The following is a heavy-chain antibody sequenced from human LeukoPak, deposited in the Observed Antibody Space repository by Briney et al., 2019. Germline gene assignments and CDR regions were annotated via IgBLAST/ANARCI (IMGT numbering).Heavy chain of an antibody. CDR3: ARDSYQDYYGRFDP. CDR1: GFSFSNHG. J-gene: IGHJ5*02. CDR2: IWDDGNNK. V-gene: IGHV3-33*01. D-gene: IGHD3-10*01. Sequence: GGSLRLSCAASGFSFSNHGMHWVRQAPGKRLEWVAVIWDDGNNKRYANSVNGRFTISRDNSENTLCLQMNGLTAEDTAMYYCARDSYQDYYGRFDPWGQGTLVIVSS.